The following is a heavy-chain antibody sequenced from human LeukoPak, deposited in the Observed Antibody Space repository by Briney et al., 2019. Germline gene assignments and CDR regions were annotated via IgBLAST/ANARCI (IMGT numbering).Heavy chain of an antibody. CDR2: INQGGNDR. D-gene: IGHD2-8*02. Sequence: PSETLSLTCTVSGGSVSSGSYYWSWIRQPPGKGLEWVANINQGGNDRNYVDSVKGRFTISRDNAQNSLYLQMDSLRVEDTAMYYCARDGYWCRDYWGQGTLVTVSS. J-gene: IGHJ4*02. CDR3: ARDGYWCRDY. CDR1: GGSVSSGSYY. V-gene: IGHV3-7*01.